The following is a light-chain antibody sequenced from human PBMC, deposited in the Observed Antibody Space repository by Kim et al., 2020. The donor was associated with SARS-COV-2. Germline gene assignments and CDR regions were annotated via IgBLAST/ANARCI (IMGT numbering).Light chain of an antibody. CDR2: DAS. CDR1: QDISSA. J-gene: IGKJ3*01. CDR3: QQFNSFPRG. Sequence: AIQLTQSPSSLSASIGDRVTITCRASQDISSALAWYQQKPGRAPKLLIFDASTLESGVPSRFSGSGSGTDFTLTISSLQPEDLANYYCQQFNSFPRGFGPGTKVDIK. V-gene: IGKV1-13*02.